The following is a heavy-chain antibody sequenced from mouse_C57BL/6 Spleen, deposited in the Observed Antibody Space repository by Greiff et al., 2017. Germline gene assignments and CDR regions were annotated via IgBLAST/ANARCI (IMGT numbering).Heavy chain of an antibody. CDR1: GFTFSSYG. D-gene: IGHD6-1*01. Sequence: EVMLVESGGDLVKPGGSLKLSCAASGFTFSSYGMSWVRQTPDKRLEWVATISSGGSYTYYPDSVKGRFTISRDNAKNTLYLQRSSLKSEDTAMYYCARQGPSAGGYFDYWGQGTTLTVSS. V-gene: IGHV5-6*01. CDR3: ARQGPSAGGYFDY. J-gene: IGHJ2*01. CDR2: ISSGGSYT.